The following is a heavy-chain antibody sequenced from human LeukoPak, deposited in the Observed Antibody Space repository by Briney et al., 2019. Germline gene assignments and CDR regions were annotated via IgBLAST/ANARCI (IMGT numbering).Heavy chain of an antibody. CDR3: ARAEHVVGAAKWKFDY. J-gene: IGHJ4*02. CDR2: INPSGGST. CDR1: GYTFTSYY. Sequence: ASVKVSCKASGYTFTSYYMHRVRQAPGQGLEWMGIINPSGGSTSYAQKFQGRVTMTRDTSTSTVYMELSRLRADDTAVYYCARAEHVVGAAKWKFDYWGQGTLVTVSS. D-gene: IGHD2-15*01. V-gene: IGHV1-46*01.